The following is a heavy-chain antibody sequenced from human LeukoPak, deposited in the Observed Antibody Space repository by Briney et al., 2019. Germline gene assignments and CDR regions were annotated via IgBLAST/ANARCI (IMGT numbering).Heavy chain of an antibody. Sequence: GGSLRLSCAASGFTVSSNYMSWVRQAPGKGLEWVSVIYSGGSTYYADSVKGRFTISRDNSKSTLYLQMNSLRAEDTAVYYCAAGSVVTGFDYWGQGTLVTVSS. J-gene: IGHJ4*02. D-gene: IGHD4-23*01. V-gene: IGHV3-53*01. CDR2: IYSGGST. CDR1: GFTVSSNY. CDR3: AAGSVVTGFDY.